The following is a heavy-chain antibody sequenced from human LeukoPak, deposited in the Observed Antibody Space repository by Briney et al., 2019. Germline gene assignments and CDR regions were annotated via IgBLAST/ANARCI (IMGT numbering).Heavy chain of an antibody. Sequence: GASVKVSCKASGYTFTSYYIHWVRQAPGQGLEWMGLINPSGGSTNYAQKFQGRVTMTRDTSTSTVYMELSSLRSEDTAVYYCARTDIVVVPAATLDAFDIWGQGTMVTVSS. CDR3: ARTDIVVVPAATLDAFDI. CDR2: INPSGGST. D-gene: IGHD2-2*01. CDR1: GYTFTSYY. V-gene: IGHV1-46*01. J-gene: IGHJ3*02.